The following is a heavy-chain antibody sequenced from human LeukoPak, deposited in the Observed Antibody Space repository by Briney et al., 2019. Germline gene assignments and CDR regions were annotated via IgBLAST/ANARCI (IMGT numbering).Heavy chain of an antibody. CDR2: MNPNSGNT. J-gene: IGHJ6*03. D-gene: IGHD2-21*01. CDR3: ARVVPYYYYMDV. CDR1: GYTFTSYD. V-gene: IGHV1-8*03. Sequence: ASVKVSCKASGYTFTSYDINWVRQATGQGLEWMGWMNPNSGNTGYAQKFHGRVTITRNTSISTAYMELSSLRSEDTAVYYCARVVPYYYYMDVWGKGTTVTVSS.